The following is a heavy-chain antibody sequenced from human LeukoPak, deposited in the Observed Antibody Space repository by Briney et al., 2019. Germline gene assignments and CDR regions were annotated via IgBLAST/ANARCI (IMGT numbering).Heavy chain of an antibody. CDR2: INPSGGST. J-gene: IGHJ4*02. V-gene: IGHV1-46*01. CDR1: GYTFTSYY. D-gene: IGHD1-26*01. CDR3: ARGRYSGSTTPHSDY. Sequence: ASVKVSCKASGYTFTSYYMHWVRQAPGQGLEWMGIINPSGGSTSYAQKFQGRVTMTRDTSTSTVYMELSSLRSGDTAVYYCARGRYSGSTTPHSDYWGQGTLVTVSS.